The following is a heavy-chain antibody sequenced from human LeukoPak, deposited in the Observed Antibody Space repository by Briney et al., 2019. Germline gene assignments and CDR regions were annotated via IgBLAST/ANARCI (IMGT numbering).Heavy chain of an antibody. Sequence: GRSLRLSCAASGFTFSSYAMHWARQAPGKGLEWVAVISYDGSNKYYADSVEGRFTISRDNSKNTLYLQMNSLRAEDTAVYYCATDFREATQLEGPDYWGQGTLVTVSS. CDR2: ISYDGSNK. J-gene: IGHJ4*02. CDR3: ATDFREATQLEGPDY. V-gene: IGHV3-30*04. D-gene: IGHD5-12*01. CDR1: GFTFSSYA.